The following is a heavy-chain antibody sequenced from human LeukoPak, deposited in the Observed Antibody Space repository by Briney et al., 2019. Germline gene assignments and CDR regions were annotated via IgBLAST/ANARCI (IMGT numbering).Heavy chain of an antibody. CDR2: IYYSGST. CDR3: ARENRVASGGFDC. CDR1: GGSISSGDYD. V-gene: IGHV4-31*03. Sequence: SQTLSLTCTVFGGSISSGDYDCSWIRQHPGKGLEWIGYIYYSGSTYYNPSLKSRVTISVDTSKNQFSLKLSSVTAVDTAVYYCARENRVASGGFDCCGQGTLVTVSS. J-gene: IGHJ4*02. D-gene: IGHD2-15*01.